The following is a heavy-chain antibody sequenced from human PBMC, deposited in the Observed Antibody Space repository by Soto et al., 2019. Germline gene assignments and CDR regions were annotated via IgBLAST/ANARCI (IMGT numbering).Heavy chain of an antibody. D-gene: IGHD3-3*01. CDR2: ISSSGSTI. V-gene: IGHV3-48*03. CDR3: ARGRRDYDFWSGYYYGMDV. Sequence: EVQLVESGGGLVQPGGSLRLSCAASGFTFSSYEMNWVRQAPGKGLEWVSYISSSGSTIYYADSVKGRFTISRDNAKNSLYLQMNSLRAEDTAVYYCARGRRDYDFWSGYYYGMDVWGQGTTVTVSS. CDR1: GFTFSSYE. J-gene: IGHJ6*02.